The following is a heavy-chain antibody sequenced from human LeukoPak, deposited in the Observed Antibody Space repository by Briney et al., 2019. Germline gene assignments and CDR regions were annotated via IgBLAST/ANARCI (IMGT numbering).Heavy chain of an antibody. D-gene: IGHD6-19*01. CDR1: GGSISSYY. Sequence: SETLSLTCTVSGGSISSYYWSWIRQPPGKGLEWIGEINHSGSTNYNPSLKSRVTISVDTSKNQFSLKLSSVTAADTAVYYCARGDGQWLVRVGAFDIWGQGTMVTVSS. J-gene: IGHJ3*02. CDR3: ARGDGQWLVRVGAFDI. CDR2: INHSGST. V-gene: IGHV4-34*01.